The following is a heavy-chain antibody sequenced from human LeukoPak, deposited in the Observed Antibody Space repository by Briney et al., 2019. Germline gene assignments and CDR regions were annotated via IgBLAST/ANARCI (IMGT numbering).Heavy chain of an antibody. J-gene: IGHJ2*01. D-gene: IGHD1-26*01. CDR3: ARWRGATTPGRYFDL. Sequence: ASVKVSCKASGFTFTSSAMQWVRQARGQRLEWIGWIVVGSGNTNYAQKFQERVTITRDMSTSTAYMELSSLRAEDTAVYYCARWRGATTPGRYFDLWGRGTLVTVSS. V-gene: IGHV1-58*02. CDR2: IVVGSGNT. CDR1: GFTFTSSA.